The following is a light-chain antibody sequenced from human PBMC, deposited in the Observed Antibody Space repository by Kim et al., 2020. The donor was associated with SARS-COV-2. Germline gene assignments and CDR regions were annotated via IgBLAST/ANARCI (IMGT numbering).Light chain of an antibody. CDR3: LKHYTYPMA. V-gene: IGKV1-17*01. Sequence: DIQMTQSPSSLSASVGDRVTITCRASQDIRNDLGWYQQNPGRAPKRLIYGASSLQSGVPSRFSGSGSGTEFTLTISSVQPEDFATYICLKHYTYPMAFGPGARREI. J-gene: IGKJ5*01. CDR1: QDIRND. CDR2: GAS.